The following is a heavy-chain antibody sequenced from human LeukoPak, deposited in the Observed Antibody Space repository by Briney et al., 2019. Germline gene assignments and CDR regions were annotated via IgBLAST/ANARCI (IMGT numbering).Heavy chain of an antibody. CDR1: GDSISSGKHY. CDR2: VYYNGAT. J-gene: IGHJ6*02. Sequence: SETLSLTCTVSGDSISSGKHYWSWIRQSPAKGLEWIAYVYYNGATQHNAALEGRPIISVDTSKNQFSLKLNSVTAADTAVYYCARGPDIVARAATFQMWGQGTTVTVS. D-gene: IGHD5-12*01. V-gene: IGHV4-30-4*01. CDR3: ARGPDIVARAATFQM.